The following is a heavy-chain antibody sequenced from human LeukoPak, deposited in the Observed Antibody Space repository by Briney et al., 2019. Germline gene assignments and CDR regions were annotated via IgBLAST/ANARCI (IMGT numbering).Heavy chain of an antibody. D-gene: IGHD3-16*01. CDR2: IYPGDSDT. J-gene: IGHJ4*02. CDR1: GYSFTTYW. V-gene: IGHV5-51*01. CDR3: ARSWGTQYYFDY. Sequence: GESLKISCKGSGYSFTTYWIGWVRQMPGKGLEWMGIIYPGDSDTRCSPSFQGQVTISADKSINTAYLQWSSLKASDTVMYYCARSWGTQYYFDYWGQGTLVTVSS.